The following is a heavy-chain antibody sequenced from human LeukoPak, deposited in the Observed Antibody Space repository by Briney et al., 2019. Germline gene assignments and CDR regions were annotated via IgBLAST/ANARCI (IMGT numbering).Heavy chain of an antibody. Sequence: SVKVSCKASGGTFSSYAISWVRQAPGQGLEWMGRIIPILGIANYAQKFQGRVTITADKSTSTAYMELSSLRSEDTAVYYCARGSDEQGYCYDSSGYNYWGQGTLVTVSS. CDR1: GGTFSSYA. J-gene: IGHJ4*02. CDR3: ARGSDEQGYCYDSSGYNY. D-gene: IGHD3-22*01. V-gene: IGHV1-69*04. CDR2: IIPILGIA.